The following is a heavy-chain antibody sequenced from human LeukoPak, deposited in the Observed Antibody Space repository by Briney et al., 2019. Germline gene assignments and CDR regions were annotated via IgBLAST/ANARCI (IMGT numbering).Heavy chain of an antibody. Sequence: PSETLSLTSAAMVGSFRVYYGGGIRRPQGKGREGMGEINNSGSTNYNPSLKSRVTISVDTSKNQFSLKLSSVTAADTAVYYCARVQISGWYGVYYYYGMDVWGKGTTVTVSS. CDR3: ARVQISGWYGVYYYYGMDV. V-gene: IGHV4-34*01. J-gene: IGHJ6*04. D-gene: IGHD6-19*01. CDR1: VGSFRVYY. CDR2: INNSGST.